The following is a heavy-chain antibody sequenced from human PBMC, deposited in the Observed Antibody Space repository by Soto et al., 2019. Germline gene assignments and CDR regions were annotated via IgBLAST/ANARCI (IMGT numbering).Heavy chain of an antibody. CDR2: IYPGDSDT. CDR3: ARYVSNYPSRYAFDI. Sequence: GESLKISCKGSGYSFTSYWIGWVRQMPGKGLGWMGIIYPGDSDTRYSPSFQGQVTISADKSISTAYLQWGSLKASDTAMYYCARYVSNYPSRYAFDIWGQGTMVTVSS. D-gene: IGHD4-4*01. J-gene: IGHJ3*02. CDR1: GYSFTSYW. V-gene: IGHV5-51*01.